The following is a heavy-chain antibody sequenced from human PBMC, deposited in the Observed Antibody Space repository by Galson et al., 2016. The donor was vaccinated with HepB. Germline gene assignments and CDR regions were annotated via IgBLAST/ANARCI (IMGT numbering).Heavy chain of an antibody. CDR3: ASAPTITTIWGS. Sequence: SLRLSCAASGITVTTNYTSWVRQAPGKGLEWVATLYSGGTTVYADSVRGRFTISRDDSKNTVHLQMNSLRVEDTAMYFCASAPTITTIWGSWGQGTLVTVSS. D-gene: IGHD5-24*01. CDR2: LYSGGTT. J-gene: IGHJ5*02. CDR1: GITVTTNY. V-gene: IGHV3-53*01.